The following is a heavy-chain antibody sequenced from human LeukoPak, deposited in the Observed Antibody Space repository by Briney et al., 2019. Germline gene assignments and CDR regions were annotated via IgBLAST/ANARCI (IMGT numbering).Heavy chain of an antibody. CDR3: ARRYGSGSYYHYYYMDV. J-gene: IGHJ6*03. Sequence: SETLSLTCTVSGGSISSYYWSWIRQPPGKGVEWIGYIYYSGSTNYNPSLKSRVTISVDTSKNQFSLKLSSVTAADTAVYYCARRYGSGSYYHYYYMDVWGKGTTVTVSS. D-gene: IGHD3-10*01. CDR2: IYYSGST. CDR1: GGSISSYY. V-gene: IGHV4-59*08.